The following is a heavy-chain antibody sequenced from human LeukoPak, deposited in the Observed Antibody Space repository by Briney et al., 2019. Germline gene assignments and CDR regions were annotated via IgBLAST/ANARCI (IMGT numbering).Heavy chain of an antibody. V-gene: IGHV3-23*01. Sequence: PGGSLRLSCAASGFTFSSYAMSWVRQAPGRGLEWVSGISGSRGSTYYADSVKGRFTISRDNSKNTLYLQMNSLRAEGTAVYYCAKPRSDYYYSAFDYWGQGTLVTVSS. CDR1: GFTFSSYA. D-gene: IGHD3-22*01. CDR3: AKPRSDYYYSAFDY. J-gene: IGHJ4*02. CDR2: ISGSRGST.